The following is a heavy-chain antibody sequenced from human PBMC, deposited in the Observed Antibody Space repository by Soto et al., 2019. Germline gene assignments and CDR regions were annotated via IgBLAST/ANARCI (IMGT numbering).Heavy chain of an antibody. Sequence: GGSLNPSCAASGFPFSSYWMSWVRPAPGKGLGWVSAIREGGGSKYYADSVKGRFTISRDNAKNSLYLQMNSLRAEDTAVYYCARDSSYYDYIWGSYRPGGYFDYWGQGTLVTVSS. V-gene: IGHV3-7*01. CDR2: IREGGGSK. J-gene: IGHJ4*02. CDR3: ARDSSYYDYIWGSYRPGGYFDY. CDR1: GFPFSSYW. D-gene: IGHD3-16*02.